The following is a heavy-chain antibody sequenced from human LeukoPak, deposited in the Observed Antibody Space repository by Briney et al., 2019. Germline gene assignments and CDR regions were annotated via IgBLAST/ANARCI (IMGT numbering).Heavy chain of an antibody. V-gene: IGHV3-30-3*01. J-gene: IGHJ6*02. Sequence: GGSLRLSCAASGFTFSSYAMHWVRQAPGKGLEWVAVISYDGSNKYYADSVKGRFTISRDNSKNTLYLQMNSLRAEDAAVYYCARDYPYYDILTGYYKYYYYGMDVWGQGTTVTVSS. CDR3: ARDYPYYDILTGYYKYYYYGMDV. D-gene: IGHD3-9*01. CDR1: GFTFSSYA. CDR2: ISYDGSNK.